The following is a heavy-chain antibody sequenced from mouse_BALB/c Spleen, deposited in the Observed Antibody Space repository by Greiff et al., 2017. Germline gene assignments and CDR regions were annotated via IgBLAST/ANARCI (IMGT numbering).Heavy chain of an antibody. J-gene: IGHJ4*01. V-gene: IGHV3-2*02. CDR3: ARYYGSPYAMDY. Sequence: VQLQQSGPGLVKPSQSLSLTCTVTGYSITSDYAWNWIRQFPGNKLEWMGYISYSGSTSYNPSLKSRISITRDTSKNQFFLQLNSVTTEDTATYYCARYYGSPYAMDYWGQGTSVTVSS. CDR1: GYSITSDYA. D-gene: IGHD1-1*01. CDR2: ISYSGST.